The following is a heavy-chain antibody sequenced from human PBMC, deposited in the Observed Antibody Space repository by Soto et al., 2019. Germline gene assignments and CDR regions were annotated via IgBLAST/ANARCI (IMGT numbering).Heavy chain of an antibody. CDR2: IYWDNDK. CDR3: ARALGSWGAYYYDY. V-gene: IGHV2-5*02. J-gene: IGHJ4*02. D-gene: IGHD3-16*01. Sequence: QITLKESGPTLVKPTQTLTLTCTVSGFSLNTYGVGVGWIRQPPGKALEWLALIYWDNDKRYSPSLKSRLTITKDTPKHQVVLTMTNMDPVDAGTYYCARALGSWGAYYYDYWGQGTLLTVSS. CDR1: GFSLNTYGVG.